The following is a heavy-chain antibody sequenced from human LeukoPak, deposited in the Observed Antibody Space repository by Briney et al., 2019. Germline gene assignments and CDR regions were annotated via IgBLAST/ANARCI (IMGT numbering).Heavy chain of an antibody. Sequence: EASVKVSCKASGYTFTSYDISWVRQAPGQGLEWMGWISAYNGNTNYAQKLQGRVTMTTDTSTSTAYMELRSLGSDDTAVYYCARRRTSGYDAFDIWGQGTMVTVSS. CDR2: ISAYNGNT. J-gene: IGHJ3*02. CDR1: GYTFTSYD. V-gene: IGHV1-18*01. CDR3: ARRRTSGYDAFDI. D-gene: IGHD3-22*01.